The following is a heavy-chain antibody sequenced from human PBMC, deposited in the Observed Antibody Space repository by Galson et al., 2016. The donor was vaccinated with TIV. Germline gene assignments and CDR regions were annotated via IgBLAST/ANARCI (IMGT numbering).Heavy chain of an antibody. V-gene: IGHV1-3*01. J-gene: IGHJ3*02. CDR1: GYTFINYA. D-gene: IGHD5-12*01. CDR3: ANCGYSSWYSFEN. Sequence: SVKVSCKASGYTFINYALYWVRQAPGQGLEWMGWINPSNGNTRFAETFRGRVTLTRDTSATTAYMELNSLTSDDTAVYYCANCGYSSWYSFENWGQGTMVTVSS. CDR2: INPSNGNT.